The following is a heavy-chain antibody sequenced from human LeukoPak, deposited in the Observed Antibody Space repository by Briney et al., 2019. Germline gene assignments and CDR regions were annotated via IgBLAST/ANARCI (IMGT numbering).Heavy chain of an antibody. V-gene: IGHV3-23*01. CDR3: ARVRYGELDV. D-gene: IGHD4-17*01. CDR2: MSGSGGST. Sequence: PGGSLRLSCAASGFTFSSYAMSWVRQAPGKGLEWVSSMSGSGGSTYYADSVKGRFTISRDDSKNTLYLQMKSLRAEDTAVYYCARVRYGELDVWGQGTTVTVSS. CDR1: GFTFSSYA. J-gene: IGHJ6*02.